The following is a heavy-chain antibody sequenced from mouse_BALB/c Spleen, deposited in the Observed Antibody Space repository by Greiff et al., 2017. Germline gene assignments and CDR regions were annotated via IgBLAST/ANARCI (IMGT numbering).Heavy chain of an antibody. CDR3: TRVGTTVVAVHVDY. J-gene: IGHJ2*01. Sequence: EVQLQQSGPVLARPGASVKMSCKASGYTFTSYWMPWVKQRPGQGLEWIGAIYPGNSDTSYNQKFKGKAKLTAVTSTSTAYMELSSLTNEDSAVYYCTRVGTTVVAVHVDYWGQGTTLTVSS. V-gene: IGHV1-5*01. CDR1: GYTFTSYW. CDR2: IYPGNSDT. D-gene: IGHD1-1*01.